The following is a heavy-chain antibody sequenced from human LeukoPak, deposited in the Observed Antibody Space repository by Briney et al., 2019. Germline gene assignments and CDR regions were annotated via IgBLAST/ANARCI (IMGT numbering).Heavy chain of an antibody. Sequence: GGSLRLSCAASGFTFSSHSMNWARQAPGKGLEWVSSISASPYIYYADSVKGRFTISRDDSKNSLYLQMNSLRAEDTALYYCARGGLSGQRTDLFDIWGQGTMVAVSS. CDR2: ISASPYI. CDR3: ARGGLSGQRTDLFDI. V-gene: IGHV3-21*01. D-gene: IGHD2/OR15-2a*01. CDR1: GFTFSSHS. J-gene: IGHJ3*02.